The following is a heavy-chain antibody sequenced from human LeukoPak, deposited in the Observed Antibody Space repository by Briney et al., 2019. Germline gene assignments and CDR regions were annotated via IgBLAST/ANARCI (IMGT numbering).Heavy chain of an antibody. J-gene: IGHJ4*02. V-gene: IGHV4-34*01. CDR1: GESFSDYY. D-gene: IGHD3-9*01. Sequence: SETLSLTCGVYGESFSDYYWSWIRQPPGKGLEWIGEINHSGSTNYNPSLKTRVTISVDTSKNQFSLKLSSVTAADTAMYYCARHFSWGILTGYYKHFDYWGQGTLVTVSS. CDR3: ARHFSWGILTGYYKHFDY. CDR2: INHSGST.